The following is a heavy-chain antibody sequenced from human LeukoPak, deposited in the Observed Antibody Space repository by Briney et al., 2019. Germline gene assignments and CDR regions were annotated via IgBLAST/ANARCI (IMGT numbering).Heavy chain of an antibody. CDR3: ARASYCSDGSCYSDY. CDR1: GYTFSSYS. D-gene: IGHD2-15*01. Sequence: ASVKVSCKASGYTFSSYSISWVRQAPGQGLEWMGWISAYNGNTIYSQKVKGRVTITTYTSNSTASLELRSVKSDETAVYYCARASYCSDGSCYSDYWGQGTLVTVSS. V-gene: IGHV1-18*01. CDR2: ISAYNGNT. J-gene: IGHJ4*02.